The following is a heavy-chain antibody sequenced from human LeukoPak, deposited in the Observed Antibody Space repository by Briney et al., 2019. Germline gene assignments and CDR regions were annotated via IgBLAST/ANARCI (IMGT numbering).Heavy chain of an antibody. CDR3: AMGEVLSAFDI. D-gene: IGHD2-21*01. CDR2: IYTSGST. CDR1: GYSISSGYY. V-gene: IGHV4-38-2*02. Sequence: SETLSLTCTVSGYSISSGYYWGWIRQPPGKGLEWIGYIYTSGSTNYNPSLKSRVTISVDTSKNQFSLKLSSVTAADTAVYYCAMGEVLSAFDIWGQGTMVTVSS. J-gene: IGHJ3*02.